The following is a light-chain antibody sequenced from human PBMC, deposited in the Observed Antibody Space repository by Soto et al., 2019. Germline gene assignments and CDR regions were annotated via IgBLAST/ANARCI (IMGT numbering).Light chain of an antibody. J-gene: IGKJ1*01. CDR1: QSISSY. V-gene: IGKV1-39*01. CDR2: AAS. Sequence: DIQMPQSPSTLSASVGDRVTITCRASQSISSYLNWYQQKPGKAPKLLIYAASSLQSGVPSRFSGSGSGTDFTLTISSLQPEDFATYYCQQSYSTPLTSGQGTKVDIK. CDR3: QQSYSTPLT.